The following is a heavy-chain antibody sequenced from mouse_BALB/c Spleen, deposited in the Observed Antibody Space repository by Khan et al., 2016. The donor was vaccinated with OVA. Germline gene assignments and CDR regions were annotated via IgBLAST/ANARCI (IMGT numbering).Heavy chain of an antibody. Sequence: QVQLQQSGAELMKPGASVKISCKATGYTFSSYWIEWVKQRPGHGLEWIGEILPGRGNINYNEKFKGKATFTADTSSNIAYMQLNSLTSEDSAVYYWARGAGTTYGMDYWGQGTSVTVSS. CDR1: GYTFSSYW. CDR3: ARGAGTTYGMDY. V-gene: IGHV1-9*01. CDR2: ILPGRGNI. D-gene: IGHD4-1*01. J-gene: IGHJ4*01.